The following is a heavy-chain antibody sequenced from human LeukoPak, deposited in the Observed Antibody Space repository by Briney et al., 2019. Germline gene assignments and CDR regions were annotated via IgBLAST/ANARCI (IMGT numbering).Heavy chain of an antibody. CDR2: ISWNSGSI. J-gene: IGHJ4*02. Sequence: GGSLRLSCAASGFKFGDYSMNWVRQAPGKGLEWVSGISWNSGSIDYAGSVKGRFTISRDNAKNSLYLQMNSLRAEDTALYYCAKDQTGYSSGWFDYWGQGTLVTVSS. D-gene: IGHD6-19*01. V-gene: IGHV3-9*01. CDR1: GFKFGDYS. CDR3: AKDQTGYSSGWFDY.